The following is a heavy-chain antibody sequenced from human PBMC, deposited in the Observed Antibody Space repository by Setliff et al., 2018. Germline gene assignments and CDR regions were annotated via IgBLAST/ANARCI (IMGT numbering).Heavy chain of an antibody. CDR2: MNPNSGNT. J-gene: IGHJ4*02. D-gene: IGHD3-3*01. CDR3: ARRGLGYDFWSGYYTMYYFDY. V-gene: IGHV1-8*03. CDR1: GYTFTSYD. Sequence: ASVKVSCKASGYTFTSYDINWVRQATGQGLEWMGWMNPNSGNTGYAQKFQGRVTITRNTSISTAYMELSSLRSEDTAVYYCARRGLGYDFWSGYYTMYYFDYWGQGTRVTVSS.